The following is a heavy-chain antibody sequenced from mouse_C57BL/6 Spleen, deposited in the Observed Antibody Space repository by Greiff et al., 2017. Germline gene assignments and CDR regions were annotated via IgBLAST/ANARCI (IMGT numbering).Heavy chain of an antibody. J-gene: IGHJ4*01. CDR2: IDPSDSYP. D-gene: IGHD1-1*01. CDR3: ARRDYGSSYGGDYYAMDY. Sequence: QVQLQQPGAELVMPGASVKLSCKASGYTFTSYWMHWVKPRPGQGLEWIGEIDPSDSYPNYNQQFKGKSTLTVDKSSSTADMQLSSRTSEDCAVYYGARRDYGSSYGGDYYAMDYWGQGTAVTVSS. V-gene: IGHV1-69*01. CDR1: GYTFTSYW.